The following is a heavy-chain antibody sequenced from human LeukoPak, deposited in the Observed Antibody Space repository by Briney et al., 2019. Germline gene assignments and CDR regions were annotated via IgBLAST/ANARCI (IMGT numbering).Heavy chain of an antibody. D-gene: IGHD1-26*01. CDR1: GASISSSP. CDR3: AKRIAGVNSFDH. Sequence: ETLSLTCTVSGASISSSPFYWGWIRQPPGQGLEWVSVISGSSDTTYYADSVKGRFIISRDNSKNTLYLQMNSLRAEDTAVYYCAKRIAGVNSFDHWGQGTLVTVSS. V-gene: IGHV3-23*01. CDR2: ISGSSDTT. J-gene: IGHJ4*02.